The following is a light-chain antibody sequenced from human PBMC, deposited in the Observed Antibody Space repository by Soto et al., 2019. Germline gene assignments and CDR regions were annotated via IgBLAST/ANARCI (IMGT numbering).Light chain of an antibody. CDR2: EVS. Sequence: QSVLTQPASASGSPGQSITIPCTGTSSDVGGYDYVSWYQLHPGKAPKLMIFEVSKRPSGVPYRFSGSKSGNTASLTVSGLQAEDEADYFCSSDAGSYNYLFGTGTKLTVL. J-gene: IGLJ1*01. CDR3: SSDAGSYNYL. CDR1: SSDVGGYDY. V-gene: IGLV2-8*01.